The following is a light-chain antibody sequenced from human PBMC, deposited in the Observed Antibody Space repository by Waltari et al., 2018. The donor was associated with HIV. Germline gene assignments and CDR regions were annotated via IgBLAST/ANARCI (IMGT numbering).Light chain of an antibody. CDR3: YSTDNSGHHRV. V-gene: IGLV3-10*01. Sequence: SYELTQPPSVAVSPGQTARITCTGDALPKKYASWDQQKSGQAPVLVIYEDSKRPSGFPERFSGSSSGTTATLTISGAQVEDEADYYCYSTDNSGHHRVFGTGTKLTVL. CDR2: EDS. CDR1: ALPKKY. J-gene: IGLJ2*01.